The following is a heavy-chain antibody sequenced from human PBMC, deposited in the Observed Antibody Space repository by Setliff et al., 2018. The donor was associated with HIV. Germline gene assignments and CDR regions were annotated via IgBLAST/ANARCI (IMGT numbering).Heavy chain of an antibody. D-gene: IGHD2-15*01. J-gene: IGHJ4*01. CDR3: VKDGISGGAYPPYYFDY. V-gene: IGHV3-23*01. CDR2: ISGSGGST. CDR1: GFTFNTYA. Sequence: GGSLRLSCAASGFTFNTYAMSWVRQAPGKGLEWVPVISGSGGSTFYADSVKGRFTISRDNSKNTLYLQMNGLRVEDTAVYYCVKDGISGGAYPPYYFDYWGHGTLVTVSS.